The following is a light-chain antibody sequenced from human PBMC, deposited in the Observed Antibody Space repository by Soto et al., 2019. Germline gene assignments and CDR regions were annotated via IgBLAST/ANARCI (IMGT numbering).Light chain of an antibody. CDR2: DVG. V-gene: IGLV2-11*01. Sequence: QSALTQPRSVSGSPGQSVTIPCTGTSSDVGYYNYVSWYQQHPGKVPKLMIYDVGKRPSGVPDRFSGSKSGNTASLTISGLQAEDEADYYCCSYAGSYEVFGGGTKLTVL. CDR1: SSDVGYYNY. J-gene: IGLJ2*01. CDR3: CSYAGSYEV.